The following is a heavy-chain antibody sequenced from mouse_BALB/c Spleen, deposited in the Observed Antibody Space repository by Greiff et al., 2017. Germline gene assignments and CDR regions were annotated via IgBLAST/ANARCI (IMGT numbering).Heavy chain of an antibody. J-gene: IGHJ2*01. CDR1: GFTFSSFG. CDR3: ARAGYGYDVDY. Sequence: EVMLVESGGGLVQPGGSRKLSCAASGFTFSSFGMHWVRQAPEKGLEWVAYISSGSSTIYYADTVKGRFTISRDNPKNTLFLQMTSLRSEDTAMYYCARAGYGYDVDYWGQGTTLTVSS. CDR2: ISSGSSTI. V-gene: IGHV5-17*02. D-gene: IGHD2-2*01.